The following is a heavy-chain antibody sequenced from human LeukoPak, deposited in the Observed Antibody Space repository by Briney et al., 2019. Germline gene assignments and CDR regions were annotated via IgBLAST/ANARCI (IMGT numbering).Heavy chain of an antibody. V-gene: IGHV1-18*01. J-gene: IGHJ4*02. CDR1: RYTFTSYG. D-gene: IGHD6-19*01. CDR3: ARDPARAVAGQEVDY. Sequence: ASVKVSRKASRYTFTSYGISWVRPAPGQGREWMGWISAYNGNTNYAQTLQGRVTMTTDTSTSTAYKELRSLRSDDTAVYYCARDPARAVAGQEVDYWGEGTLVTVSS. CDR2: ISAYNGNT.